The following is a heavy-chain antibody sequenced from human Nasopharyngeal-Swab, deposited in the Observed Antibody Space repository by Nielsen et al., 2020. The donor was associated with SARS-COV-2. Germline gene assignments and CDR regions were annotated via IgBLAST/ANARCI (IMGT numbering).Heavy chain of an antibody. V-gene: IGHV4-34*01. J-gene: IGHJ4*02. D-gene: IGHD4-17*01. CDR2: INHSGST. Sequence: WIRQPPGKGLKWIGEINHSGSTNYNPSLKRRVTISVDTSKNQFSLKLSSVTAADTAVYYCARATTVTRAAIDYWGQGTLVTVSS. CDR3: ARATTVTRAAIDY.